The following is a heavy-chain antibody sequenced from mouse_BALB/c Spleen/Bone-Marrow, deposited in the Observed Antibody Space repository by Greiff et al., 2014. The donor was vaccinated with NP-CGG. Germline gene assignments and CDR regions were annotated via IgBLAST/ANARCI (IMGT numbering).Heavy chain of an antibody. CDR2: IDPANGNT. V-gene: IGHV14-3*02. Sequence: EVKVVESGAELVKPGASVKLSCTASGFNIKDTYMHWVKQRPEQGLEWIGRIDPANGNTKYDPKFQGKATITADTSSNTAYLQXXXXXXXDXAVYYCAIYYYGSSGFAYWGQGTLVTVSA. CDR3: AIYYYGSSGFAY. J-gene: IGHJ3*01. CDR1: GFNIKDTY. D-gene: IGHD1-1*01.